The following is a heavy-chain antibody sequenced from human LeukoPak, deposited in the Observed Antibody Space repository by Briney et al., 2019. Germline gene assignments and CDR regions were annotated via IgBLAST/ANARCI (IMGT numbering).Heavy chain of an antibody. J-gene: IGHJ5*02. Sequence: GGSLRLSCAASGFTFSSYSMNWVRQAPGKGLEWVSSISSSSSYIYYADSVKGRFTISRDNAKNSLYLQMNSLRAEDTAVYYCARDTLWFGESLTSFDPWGQGTLVTVSS. CDR2: ISSSSSYI. V-gene: IGHV3-21*01. D-gene: IGHD3-10*01. CDR3: ARDTLWFGESLTSFDP. CDR1: GFTFSSYS.